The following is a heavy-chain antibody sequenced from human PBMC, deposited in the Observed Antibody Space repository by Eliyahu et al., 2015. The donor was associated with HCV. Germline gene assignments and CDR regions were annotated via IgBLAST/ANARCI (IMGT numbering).Heavy chain of an antibody. V-gene: IGHV3-33*01. CDR1: GFXFSNYG. Sequence: QVQLVESGGGVAQPGRPLRLSCAASGFXFSNYGMHWVRQAPGKGLEWVALIWSDGSNKNYADSVKGRFAISRDNSKNTLYLQMNSLRAGDSAVYYCAREASAYYGSGSYPYYYYGIDVWGQGTTVTVS. D-gene: IGHD3-10*01. CDR2: IWSDGSNK. J-gene: IGHJ6*02. CDR3: AREASAYYGSGSYPYYYYGIDV.